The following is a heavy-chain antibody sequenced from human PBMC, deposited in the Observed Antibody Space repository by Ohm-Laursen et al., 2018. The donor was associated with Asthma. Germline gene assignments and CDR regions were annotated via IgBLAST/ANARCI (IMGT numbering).Heavy chain of an antibody. V-gene: IGHV3-7*04. J-gene: IGHJ6*02. CDR1: GLTFSSYW. CDR2: IKEDGSEE. Sequence: SLRLSCSASGLTFSSYWMTWVRQAPGKGPEWVAHIKEDGSEESYLASVKGRFTISRDNAKNSLYLQMNSLRAEDTAVYYCARASYSSGWVYYYYYGVDVWGQGTTVTVSS. D-gene: IGHD6-19*01. CDR3: ARASYSSGWVYYYYYGVDV.